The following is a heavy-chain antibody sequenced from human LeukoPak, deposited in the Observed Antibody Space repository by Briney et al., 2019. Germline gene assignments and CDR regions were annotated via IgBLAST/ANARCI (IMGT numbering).Heavy chain of an antibody. J-gene: IGHJ3*02. CDR3: AKGVGVVVSDAFDI. CDR1: GFTFDDYA. D-gene: IGHD2-2*01. CDR2: ISWNSGSI. V-gene: IGHV3-9*03. Sequence: GRSLRLSCAASGFTFDDYAMHWVRQAPGKGLERVSGISWNSGSIGYADSVKGRFTISRDDAKNSLYLQMNSLRAEDMALYYCAKGVGVVVSDAFDIWGQGTMVTVSS.